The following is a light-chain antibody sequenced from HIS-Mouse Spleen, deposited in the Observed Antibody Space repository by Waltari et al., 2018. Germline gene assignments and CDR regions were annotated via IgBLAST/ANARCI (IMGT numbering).Light chain of an antibody. V-gene: IGLV2-14*03. J-gene: IGLJ3*02. CDR3: SSYTSSSTLV. Sequence: QSALTQPASVSGSPGQSTTISCTGTSSDGGGYNYVSWYQQHPGKAPNLMIYDVSNRPSGVSNRFSGSKSGNTASLTISGLQAEDEADYYCSSYTSSSTLVFGGGTKLTVL. CDR2: DVS. CDR1: SSDGGGYNY.